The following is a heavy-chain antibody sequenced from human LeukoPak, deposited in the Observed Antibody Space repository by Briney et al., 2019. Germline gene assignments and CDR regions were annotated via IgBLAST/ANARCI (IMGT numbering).Heavy chain of an antibody. CDR3: ARYYCGGDCYSGYFDY. CDR2: MYYSGNT. J-gene: IGHJ4*02. Sequence: KASETLSLTCTVSGGSISSSSHSWGWIRQPPGKGLEWIGSMYYSGNTYYNSSLKSRLTISVDTSKNQFSLKVTSVTAADTAVYYCARYYCGGDCYSGYFDYWGQGTLVTVSS. V-gene: IGHV4-39*01. D-gene: IGHD2-21*02. CDR1: GGSISSSSHS.